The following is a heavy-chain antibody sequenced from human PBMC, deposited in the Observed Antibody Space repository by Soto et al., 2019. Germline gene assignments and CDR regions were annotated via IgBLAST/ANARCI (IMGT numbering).Heavy chain of an antibody. J-gene: IGHJ4*02. V-gene: IGHV1-46*01. CDR2: INPSGGSA. D-gene: IGHD2-8*01. CDR3: ARARVGESCNSDC. CDR1: GYNFTTYH. Sequence: QVQLVQSGAEVKKPGASVKVYCKATGYNFTTYHMHWVRQATGQGFEWMGIINPSGGSAGYAQKFQCRVTMSRDISTITVYMVLSSLRVEDTAVYYCARARVGESCNSDCWGQGTLVTVSS.